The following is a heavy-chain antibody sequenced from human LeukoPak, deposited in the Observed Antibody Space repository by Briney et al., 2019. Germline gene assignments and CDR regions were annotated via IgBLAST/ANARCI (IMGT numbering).Heavy chain of an antibody. CDR1: GFTFSSFD. D-gene: IGHD1-1*01. CDR2: IGTAGDT. CDR3: ARGPPRGKYYYMDV. V-gene: IGHV3-13*01. Sequence: GGSLRLSCAASGFTFSSFDMHWVRQPTGQGLEWVSTIGTAGDTYYPGSVEGRFTLSRDNAKNSLYLQMNSLTAGDTAVYYCARGPPRGKYYYMDVWGKGTTVTVSS. J-gene: IGHJ6*03.